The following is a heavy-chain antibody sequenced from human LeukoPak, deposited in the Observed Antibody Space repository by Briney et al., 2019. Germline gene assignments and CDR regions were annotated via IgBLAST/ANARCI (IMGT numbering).Heavy chain of an antibody. Sequence: ASVKVSCKASGYTFTGYYMHWVRQAPGQGLEWMGWINRNSGGTNYAQKFQGRVTMTRDTSISTAYMELSRLRSDDTAVYYCAREACGGDCSELDYWGQGTLVTVSS. CDR3: AREACGGDCSELDY. J-gene: IGHJ4*02. D-gene: IGHD2-21*01. V-gene: IGHV1-2*02. CDR1: GYTFTGYY. CDR2: INRNSGGT.